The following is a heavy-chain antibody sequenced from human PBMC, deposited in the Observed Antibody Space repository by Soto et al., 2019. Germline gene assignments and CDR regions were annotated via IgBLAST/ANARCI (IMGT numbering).Heavy chain of an antibody. CDR3: ARFPPFGVVPGFDY. J-gene: IGHJ4*02. CDR2: ISSISSTI. Sequence: EVQLVESGGGLVQPGGSLRLSCADSGFTFSSYSMNWVRQAPGKGLEWVSYISSISSTIYYADSVKGRFTISRDNAKNSRYLQMNSLRAEDTAVYYCARFPPFGVVPGFDYWGQGTLVTVSS. V-gene: IGHV3-48*01. CDR1: GFTFSSYS. D-gene: IGHD3-3*01.